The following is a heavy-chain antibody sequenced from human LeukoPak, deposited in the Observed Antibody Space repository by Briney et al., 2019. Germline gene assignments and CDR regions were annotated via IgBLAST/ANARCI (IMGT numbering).Heavy chain of an antibody. D-gene: IGHD6-19*01. CDR3: AKLYKFSGWYGEEGGYFDY. CDR2: ISGSGGST. V-gene: IGHV3-23*01. J-gene: IGHJ4*02. Sequence: GGSLRLSCAASGFTFSSYAMSWVRQAPGKGLEWVSAISGSGGSTYYADSVKGRFTISRDNSKNTLYLQMNSLRAEDTAVYYCAKLYKFSGWYGEEGGYFDYWGQGTLVTVSS. CDR1: GFTFSSYA.